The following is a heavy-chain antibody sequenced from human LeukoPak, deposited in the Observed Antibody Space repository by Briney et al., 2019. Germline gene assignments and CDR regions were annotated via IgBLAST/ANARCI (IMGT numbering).Heavy chain of an antibody. CDR3: ASAPRQGSIGGLDY. CDR2: LSYSGST. Sequence: PSETLSLTCTVSRGSISNYYWGWIRQPPGKGLEWIGFLSYSGSTNYNPSLKSRVTISVDTSKNQFSLKLTSVTAADTAVYYCASAPRQGSIGGLDYWGQGTLVTVSS. V-gene: IGHV4-59*01. J-gene: IGHJ4*02. CDR1: RGSISNYY. D-gene: IGHD3-16*01.